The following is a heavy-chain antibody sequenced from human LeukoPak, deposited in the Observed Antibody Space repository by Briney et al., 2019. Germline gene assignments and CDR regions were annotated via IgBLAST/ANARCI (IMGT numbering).Heavy chain of an antibody. Sequence: PGGSLRLSCAASGFTFSSYWMHWVRQAPGKGLVWVSRINSDGSTINYADSVKGRFTISRDNAKDSLYLQMNSLRAEDTAVYYCARVIAAAEEGDGWGQGTLVTVSS. CDR1: GFTFSSYW. CDR3: ARVIAAAEEGDG. J-gene: IGHJ4*02. CDR2: INSDGSTI. V-gene: IGHV3-74*01. D-gene: IGHD6-13*01.